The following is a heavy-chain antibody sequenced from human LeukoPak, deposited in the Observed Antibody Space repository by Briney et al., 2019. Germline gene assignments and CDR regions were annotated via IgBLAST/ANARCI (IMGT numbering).Heavy chain of an antibody. J-gene: IGHJ4*02. Sequence: SVKVSCKASGYTFSNYGITWVRQAPGEGLEWMAWISAYNGNTDYAQKFQGRVTVTADTSTSTAYMELRSLRSDDTAVYYCARSGCSAGSCYSQTVRFDSWGQGTLVTVSS. V-gene: IGHV1-18*01. CDR2: ISAYNGNT. D-gene: IGHD2-15*01. CDR3: ARSGCSAGSCYSQTVRFDS. CDR1: GYTFSNYG.